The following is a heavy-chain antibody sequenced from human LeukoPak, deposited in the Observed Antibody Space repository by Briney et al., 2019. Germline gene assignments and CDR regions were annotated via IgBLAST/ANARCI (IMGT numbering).Heavy chain of an antibody. CDR2: IYYSGST. J-gene: IGHJ5*02. CDR1: GGSISSYY. D-gene: IGHD2-2*01. Sequence: PSETLSLTCTVSGGSISSYYWSWIRQPPGKGLEWIGYIYYSGSTNYNPSLKIRVTISVDTSKNQFSLKLSSVTAADTAVYYCARVVVVPAAINWFDPWGQGTLVTVSS. V-gene: IGHV4-59*01. CDR3: ARVVVVPAAINWFDP.